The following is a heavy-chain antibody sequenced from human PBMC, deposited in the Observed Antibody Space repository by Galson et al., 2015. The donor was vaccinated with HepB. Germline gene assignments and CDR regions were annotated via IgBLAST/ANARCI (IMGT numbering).Heavy chain of an antibody. CDR1: GFSISTNAVG. D-gene: IGHD4-17*01. CDR3: ARTSVTTGVPWFDP. V-gene: IGHV2-5*02. J-gene: IGHJ5*02. Sequence: PALVKPTQTLTLTCTVSGFSISTNAVGVAWIRQPPGKALEWLALIYWDDDKRYNPSLKSRLTVPKDTSENQVFLTMTNMDPVDTATYFCARTSVTTGVPWFDPWGQGALVTVSS. CDR2: IYWDDDK.